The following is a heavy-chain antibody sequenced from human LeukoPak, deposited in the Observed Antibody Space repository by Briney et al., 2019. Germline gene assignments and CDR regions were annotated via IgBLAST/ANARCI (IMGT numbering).Heavy chain of an antibody. Sequence: SEPLSLTCTVCGDSLNCDYGRWMRQSPGEGLEWIVYISYSGVTNYNPALKSRVTISIDMSESQFSLRLSSVTAADSAIYYCAKLSPGIWGQGTLVTVSS. CDR2: ISYSGVT. D-gene: IGHD1-14*01. J-gene: IGHJ4*02. CDR1: GDSLNCDY. CDR3: AKLSPGI. V-gene: IGHV4-59*12.